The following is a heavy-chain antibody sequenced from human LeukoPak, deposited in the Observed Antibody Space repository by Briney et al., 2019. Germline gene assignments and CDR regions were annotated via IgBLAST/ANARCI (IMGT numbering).Heavy chain of an antibody. CDR3: ARADSGYDFHY. CDR2: IYHSGST. V-gene: IGHV4-38-2*01. Sequence: PSETLSLTCAVSGYSISSGYYWGWIRQPPGKELEWIGSIYHSGSTYYNPSLKSRVTISVDTSKNQFSLKLSSVTAADTAVYYFARADSGYDFHYWGQGTLVTVSS. D-gene: IGHD5-12*01. CDR1: GYSISSGYY. J-gene: IGHJ4*02.